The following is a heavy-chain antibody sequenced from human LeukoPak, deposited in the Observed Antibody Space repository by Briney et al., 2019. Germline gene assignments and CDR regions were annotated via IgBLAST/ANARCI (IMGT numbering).Heavy chain of an antibody. Sequence: PGGSLRVSCAASGFTFSSYEMNWVRQAPGKGLEWVSYISSSGNSIYYADSVKGRFTISRDNAKNSLSLQMNSLRVEDTAVYYCARDRVSGADDAFDIWGQGTMVTVSS. CDR2: ISSSGNSI. V-gene: IGHV3-48*03. CDR1: GFTFSSYE. J-gene: IGHJ3*02. CDR3: ARDRVSGADDAFDI. D-gene: IGHD6-13*01.